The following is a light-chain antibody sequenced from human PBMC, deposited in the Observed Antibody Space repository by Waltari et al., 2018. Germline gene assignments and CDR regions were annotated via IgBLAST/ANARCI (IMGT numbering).Light chain of an antibody. Sequence: QSILTQPPSVSGAPGQRVSISCSGSHSNIGSHPVNWYQHPPGAAPRLLIYVNDGRASGVPDRFSASKSGTSAALAISDLDFDDEADYYCASWDGSLTVNVFGSGTKVTVL. CDR2: VND. J-gene: IGLJ6*01. CDR1: HSNIGSHP. V-gene: IGLV1-44*01. CDR3: ASWDGSLTVNV.